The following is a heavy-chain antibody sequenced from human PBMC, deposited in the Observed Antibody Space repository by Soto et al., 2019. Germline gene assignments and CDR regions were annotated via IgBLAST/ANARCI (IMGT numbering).Heavy chain of an antibody. CDR1: GGTFSSYA. Sequence: QVQLVQSGAEVKKPGSSVKVSCKASGGTFSSYAISWVRQAPGQGLEWMGGIIPMFGTADYAQKFQGRVTITADESTRTAYMELSSLRSEDTAVYYCASHYYDSSGYNYYCGMDVWGQGTTVTVSS. D-gene: IGHD3-22*01. CDR3: ASHYYDSSGYNYYCGMDV. J-gene: IGHJ6*02. CDR2: IIPMFGTA. V-gene: IGHV1-69*12.